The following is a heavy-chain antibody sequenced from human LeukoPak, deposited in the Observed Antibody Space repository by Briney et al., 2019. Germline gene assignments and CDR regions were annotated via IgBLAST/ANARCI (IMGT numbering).Heavy chain of an antibody. J-gene: IGHJ4*02. D-gene: IGHD5-24*01. CDR3: ARVSRDGYYLFDY. CDR1: GYIIATYY. V-gene: IGHV1-46*01. Sequence: GASVKVSCKASGYIIATYYIDWVRQAPGQGLEWMGRINPSGGSTNYARQFQDRVTMTSGTSTTTVYMELSSLRSEDTAVYFCARVSRDGYYLFDYWGQGTLVTVSS. CDR2: INPSGGST.